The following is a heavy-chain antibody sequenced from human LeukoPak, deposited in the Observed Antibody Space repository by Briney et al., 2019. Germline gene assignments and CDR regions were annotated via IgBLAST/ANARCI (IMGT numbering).Heavy chain of an antibody. CDR2: INPNSGGT. V-gene: IGHV1-2*02. Sequence: ASVKVSCKASGYTFTGYYMHWVRQAPGQGLEWMGWINPNSGGTNYAQKFQGRVTMTRDTSTSTAYMELSRLRADDTAVYYCARDYTAVAGGYFDYWGQGTLVTVSS. D-gene: IGHD6-19*01. J-gene: IGHJ4*02. CDR1: GYTFTGYY. CDR3: ARDYTAVAGGYFDY.